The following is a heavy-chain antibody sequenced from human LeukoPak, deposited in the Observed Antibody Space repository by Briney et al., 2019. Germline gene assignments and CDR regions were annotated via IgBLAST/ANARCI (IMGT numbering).Heavy chain of an antibody. Sequence: ASVKVSCKAPGGTFSSYAISWVRQAPGQGLEWMGGIIPIFGTANYAQKFQGRVTITADESTSTAYMELSSLRSEDTAVYYCARDGPYYDFWSGYFSFDPWGQGTLVTVSS. CDR3: ARDGPYYDFWSGYFSFDP. CDR2: IIPIFGTA. CDR1: GGTFSSYA. D-gene: IGHD3-3*01. J-gene: IGHJ5*02. V-gene: IGHV1-69*01.